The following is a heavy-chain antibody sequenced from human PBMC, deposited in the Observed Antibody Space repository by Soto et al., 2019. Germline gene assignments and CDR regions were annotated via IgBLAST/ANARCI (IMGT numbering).Heavy chain of an antibody. CDR1: GGTFSSYA. V-gene: IGHV1-69*13. CDR2: IIPIFGTA. J-gene: IGHJ4*02. Sequence: SVKVSCKASGGTFSSYAISWVRQAPGQGLEWMGGIIPIFGTANYAQKFQGRVTITADESTSTAYMELSSLRSEDTAVYFCARGYSSGYPKYFDYWGQGPLVTVSS. CDR3: ARGYSSGYPKYFDY. D-gene: IGHD3-22*01.